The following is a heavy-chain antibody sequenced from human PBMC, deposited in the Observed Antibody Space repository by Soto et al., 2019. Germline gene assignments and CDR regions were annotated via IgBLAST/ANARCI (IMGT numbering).Heavy chain of an antibody. Sequence: QVQLVESGGGVVQPGRSLTLSCVASGFTLSNYGMHWVRQAPGKGLEWVAVIWYDGTTTYSADSVKGRFSNSRDNSKNALFLQLSSLRAEDTAVYYCARNVGSSGSSGWFDTWGQGTLVTVSS. D-gene: IGHD3-10*01. CDR2: IWYDGTTT. V-gene: IGHV3-33*01. CDR3: ARNVGSSGSSGWFDT. CDR1: GFTLSNYG. J-gene: IGHJ5*02.